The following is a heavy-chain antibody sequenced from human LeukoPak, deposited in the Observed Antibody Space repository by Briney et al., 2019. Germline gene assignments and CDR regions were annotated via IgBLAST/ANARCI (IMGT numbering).Heavy chain of an antibody. CDR2: IYYSGST. J-gene: IGHJ4*02. CDR3: ARGLRYFDWLNI. Sequence: KTSETLSLTCTVSGGSISSYYWSWIRQPPGKGLEWIGYIYYSGSTNYNPSLKSRVTISVDTSKNQFSLKLSSVTAADTAVYYCARGLRYFDWLNIWGQGTLVTVSS. CDR1: GGSISSYY. D-gene: IGHD3-9*01. V-gene: IGHV4-59*01.